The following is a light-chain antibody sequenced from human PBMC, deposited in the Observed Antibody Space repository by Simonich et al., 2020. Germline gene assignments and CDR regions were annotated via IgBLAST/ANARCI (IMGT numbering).Light chain of an antibody. J-gene: IGLJ3*02. V-gene: IGLV1-47*01. CDR2: RNN. CDR3: AAWDDSLSGV. Sequence: QSVLTQPPSASGTPGQRVTISCSGSSSNIGSNYVSWYQQLPGTAPKLLIYRNNQRPSGVPDRFSGSKSGTSASRAISGLRSEDEADYYCAAWDDSLSGVFGGGTKLTVL. CDR1: SSNIGSNY.